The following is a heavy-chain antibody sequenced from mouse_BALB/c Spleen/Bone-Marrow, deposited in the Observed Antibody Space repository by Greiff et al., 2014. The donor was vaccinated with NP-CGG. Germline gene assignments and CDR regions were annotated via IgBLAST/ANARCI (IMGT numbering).Heavy chain of an antibody. V-gene: IGHV1S81*02. CDR3: ARRGYGNYGWYFDV. CDR1: GYTFTSYW. J-gene: IGHJ1*01. D-gene: IGHD2-10*02. CDR2: INPSNGRT. Sequence: QVQLQQPGAELVKSGASVKLSCKASGYTFTSYWMHWVKQRPGQGLEWIGEINPSNGRTNYNEKFKSKATLTVDKSSSTAYMQLSSLTSEDSAVYYCARRGYGNYGWYFDVWGAGTTVTVSS.